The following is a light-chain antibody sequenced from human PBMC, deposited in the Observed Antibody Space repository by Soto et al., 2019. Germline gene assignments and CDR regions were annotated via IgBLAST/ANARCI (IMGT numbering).Light chain of an antibody. CDR1: QSISGY. CDR3: QQYGSSGT. J-gene: IGKJ1*01. V-gene: IGKV3-20*01. CDR2: SAS. Sequence: EIVMTQSPASLSVSPGERATLSCRASQSISGYLGWYQQKPGQAPRLLIFSASNRATGIPDRFSGSGSGTDFTLTISRLEPEDFAVYYCQQYGSSGTFGQGTTVDIK.